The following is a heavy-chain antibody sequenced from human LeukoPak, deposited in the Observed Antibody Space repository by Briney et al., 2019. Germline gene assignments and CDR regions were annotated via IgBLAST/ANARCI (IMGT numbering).Heavy chain of an antibody. CDR1: GYTLTELS. CDR2: FDPEDGET. Sequence: ASVTVSCKVSGYTLTELSMHWVRQAPGKGLEWMGGFDPEDGETIYAQKFQGRVTMTEDTSTDTAYMELSSLRSEDTAVYYCATGEYDFWSGYPYIGGGQGFQHWGQGTLVTVSS. CDR3: ATGEYDFWSGYPYIGGGQGFQH. V-gene: IGHV1-24*01. J-gene: IGHJ1*01. D-gene: IGHD3-3*01.